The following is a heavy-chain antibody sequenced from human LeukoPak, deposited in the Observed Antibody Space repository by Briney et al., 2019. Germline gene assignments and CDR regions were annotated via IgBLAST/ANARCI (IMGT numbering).Heavy chain of an antibody. Sequence: GGSLRLSWVASGLTFSSYDMHWLRQAPGKGLEWVSSIGATGDTYYTGSVKGRFTISRENAKKSVYLQMSSLSAGDTAVYFCVLGAYWNDDKNAFHIWGPGTMVTVSS. J-gene: IGHJ3*02. V-gene: IGHV3-13*01. CDR1: GLTFSSYD. CDR3: VLGAYWNDDKNAFHI. CDR2: IGATGDT. D-gene: IGHD1-1*01.